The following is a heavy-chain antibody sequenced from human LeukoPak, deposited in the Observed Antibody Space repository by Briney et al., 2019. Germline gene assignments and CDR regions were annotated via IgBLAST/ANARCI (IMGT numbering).Heavy chain of an antibody. V-gene: IGHV3-23*01. J-gene: IGHJ4*02. CDR1: GFTFSSYA. Sequence: GGSLRLSCAASGFTFSSYAMSWVRQAPGKGLEWVSAISGSGGSTYYADSVKGRFTISRDNSKNTLYLQMNSLRAEDTAVYYCAKDRPGRIALAAIFDYWGQGTLVTVSS. CDR3: AKDRPGRIALAAIFDY. CDR2: ISGSGGST. D-gene: IGHD6-19*01.